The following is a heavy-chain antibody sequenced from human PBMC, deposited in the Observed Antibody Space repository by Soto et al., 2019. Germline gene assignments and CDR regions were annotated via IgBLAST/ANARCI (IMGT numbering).Heavy chain of an antibody. CDR2: TYYRSEWYN. J-gene: IGHJ4*02. CDR1: GDSVSSNSAA. CDR3: AWFISEGRGVDY. Sequence: PSQTLSLTCAISGDSVSSNSAAWTWIRQSPSRGLEWLGRTYYRSEWYNDYAVSVKSRIRINPDTPKNQFSLQLDSVTPDDTALYYCAWFISEGRGVDYWGQGTLVTVS. V-gene: IGHV6-1*01. D-gene: IGHD3-10*01.